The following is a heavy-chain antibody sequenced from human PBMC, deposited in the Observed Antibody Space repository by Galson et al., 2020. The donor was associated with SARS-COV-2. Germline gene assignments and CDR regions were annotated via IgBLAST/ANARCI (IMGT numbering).Heavy chain of an antibody. CDR2: ISAYNGNT. Sequence: ASVKVSCKASGYTFTSYGISWVRQAPGQGLEWMGWISAYNGNTNYAQKLQGRVTMTTDTSTSTAYMELRSLRSDDTAVYYCARAESLYDSSGYYVEVINWFDPWGQGTLVTVSS. CDR1: GYTFTSYG. CDR3: ARAESLYDSSGYYVEVINWFDP. V-gene: IGHV1-18*01. D-gene: IGHD3-22*01. J-gene: IGHJ5*02.